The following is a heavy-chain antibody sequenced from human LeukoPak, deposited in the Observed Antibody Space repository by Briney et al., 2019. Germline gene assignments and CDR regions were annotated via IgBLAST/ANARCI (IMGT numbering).Heavy chain of an antibody. V-gene: IGHV3-21*01. CDR2: ISSSSSYI. CDR1: GFSFSSYS. CDR3: ARGSGESQSKIDY. J-gene: IGHJ4*02. D-gene: IGHD3-10*01. Sequence: NSGGSLRLSCAASGFSFSSYSMNWVRQAPGKGLEWVSSISSSSSYIYYADSVKGRFTISRDNAKNSLYLQMNSLRAEDTAVYYCARGSGESQSKIDYWGQGTLVTVSS.